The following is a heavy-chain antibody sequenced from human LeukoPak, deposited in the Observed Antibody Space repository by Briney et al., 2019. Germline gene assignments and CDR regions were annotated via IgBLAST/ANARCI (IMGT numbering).Heavy chain of an antibody. J-gene: IGHJ4*02. CDR1: GFTFSSYA. Sequence: GGSLRLSCAASGFTFSSYAMHWVRQAPGKGLEWVAYIRNDGSKEYYADSAKGRFTISRDNSKNTLNLQMNSLRAEDTAIYYCVKDLAFDYWGQGTLVTVSS. CDR2: IRNDGSKE. CDR3: VKDLAFDY. V-gene: IGHV3-30*02.